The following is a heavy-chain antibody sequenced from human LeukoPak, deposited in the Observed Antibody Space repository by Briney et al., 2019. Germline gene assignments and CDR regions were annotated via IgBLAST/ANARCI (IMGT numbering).Heavy chain of an antibody. D-gene: IGHD2-2*02. J-gene: IGHJ5*02. CDR2: ISAYNGNT. CDR1: GYTFTNYG. CDR3: ARGGVVPAAIANWFDP. V-gene: IGHV1-18*01. Sequence: ASVKVSCKASGYTFTNYGISWVRQAPGQGLEWMGWISAYNGNTNSAPELQGRVTMTTDTSTSTAYMEPRSLRSDDTAVYYCARGGVVPAAIANWFDPWGQGTPVIVSS.